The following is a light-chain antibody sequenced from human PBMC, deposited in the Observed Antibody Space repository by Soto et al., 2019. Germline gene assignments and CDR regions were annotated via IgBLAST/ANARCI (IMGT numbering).Light chain of an antibody. CDR2: DVS. Sequence: QSVLTQPASVSGSPGQSITISCAGTSSDVGGYTYVSWYQQHPGKAPKLMIFDVSDRPPGVSNRFSGSKSGNTASLTISGLQAEDEADYYCSSYTSSSTLFGGGTQLTVL. CDR1: SSDVGGYTY. V-gene: IGLV2-14*01. CDR3: SSYTSSSTL. J-gene: IGLJ2*01.